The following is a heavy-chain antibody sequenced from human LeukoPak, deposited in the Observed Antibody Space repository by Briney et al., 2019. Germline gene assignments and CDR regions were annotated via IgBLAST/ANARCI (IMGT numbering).Heavy chain of an antibody. D-gene: IGHD6-19*01. CDR1: GFTFSSYE. J-gene: IGHJ4*02. CDR2: ISSSSSYI. Sequence: GGSLRLSCAASGFTFSSYEMNWVRQAPGKGLEWVSSISSSSSYIYYADSVKGRFTISRDNAKNSLYLQMNSLRAEDTAVYYCARELAVAGPGALDYWGQGTLVTVSS. V-gene: IGHV3-21*01. CDR3: ARELAVAGPGALDY.